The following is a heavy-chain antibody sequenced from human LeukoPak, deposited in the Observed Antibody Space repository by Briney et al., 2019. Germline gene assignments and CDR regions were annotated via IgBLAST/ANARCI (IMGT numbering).Heavy chain of an antibody. CDR2: INPSGGST. J-gene: IGHJ3*02. V-gene: IGHV1-46*01. CDR1: GYTFTSYY. D-gene: IGHD3-9*01. CDR3: ASNGRYYDILTGYYNDAFDI. Sequence: GASVTVSCKASGYTFTSYYMHWVRQAPGQGLEWMGIINPSGGSTSYTQKFQGRVTMTGDTSTSTVYMELSSLRSEDTAVYYCASNGRYYDILTGYYNDAFDIWGQGTMVTVSS.